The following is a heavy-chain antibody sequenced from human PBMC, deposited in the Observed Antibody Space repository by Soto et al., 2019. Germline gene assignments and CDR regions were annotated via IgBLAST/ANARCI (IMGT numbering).Heavy chain of an antibody. J-gene: IGHJ4*02. CDR2: ISYDGSNK. CDR3: AKGIAAAGTFSSDY. Sequence: GSLRLSCAASGFTFVSYGIRLGRHSPCKWLEWVAVISYDGSNKYYADSVKGRFTISRDNSKNTLYLQMNSLRAEDTAVYYCAKGIAAAGTFSSDYWGQGTLVTVSS. CDR1: GFTFVSYG. V-gene: IGHV3-30*18. D-gene: IGHD6-13*01.